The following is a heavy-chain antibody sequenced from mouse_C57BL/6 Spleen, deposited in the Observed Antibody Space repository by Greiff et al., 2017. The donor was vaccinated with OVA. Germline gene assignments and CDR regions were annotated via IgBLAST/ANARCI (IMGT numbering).Heavy chain of an antibody. CDR3: AEGGYPLGYAMGD. CDR1: GFSLTSYG. V-gene: IGHV2-2*01. D-gene: IGHD2-14*01. J-gene: IGHJ4*01. CDR2: IWRGGST. Sequence: QVQLQQSGPGLVQPSQSLSITCTVSGFSLTSYGVHWVRQSPGKGLEWLGVIWRGGSTDYNAAFISRLSISKDNSKSQFFFKMNSLQAYDTDIYYCAEGGYPLGYAMGDWGNGTSVTVAS.